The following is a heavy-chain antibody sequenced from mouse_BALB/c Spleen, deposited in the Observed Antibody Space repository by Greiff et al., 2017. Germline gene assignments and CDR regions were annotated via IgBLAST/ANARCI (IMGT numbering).Heavy chain of an antibody. CDR2: IYPGNSDT. J-gene: IGHJ4*01. CDR3: TRGLRHYAMDY. D-gene: IGHD1-2*01. CDR1: GYTFTSYW. V-gene: IGHV1-5*01. Sequence: VQLQQSGTVLARPGASVKMSCKASGYTFTSYWMHWVKQRPGQGLEWIGVIYPGNSDTSYNQKFKGKAKLTAVTSTSTAYMELSSLTKEDSAVYYCTRGLRHYAMDYWGQGTSVTVSS.